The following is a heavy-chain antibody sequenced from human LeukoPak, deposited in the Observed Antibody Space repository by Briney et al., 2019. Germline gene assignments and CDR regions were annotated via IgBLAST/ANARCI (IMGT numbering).Heavy chain of an antibody. Sequence: SETLSLTCAVYGGSFSGYYWRWIHQPPGKGLEWIGEINHSGSTNYNPSLKSRVTISLATSENQASLNLRPVTAADTAMYYCARAAGAAGGQYFDSWGPGMLVTVSS. J-gene: IGHJ4*02. CDR1: GGSFSGYY. V-gene: IGHV4-34*01. CDR3: ARAAGAAGGQYFDS. D-gene: IGHD6-13*01. CDR2: INHSGST.